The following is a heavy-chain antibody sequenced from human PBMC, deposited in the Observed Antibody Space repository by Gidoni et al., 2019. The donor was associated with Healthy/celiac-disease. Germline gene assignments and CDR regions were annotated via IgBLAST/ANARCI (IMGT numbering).Heavy chain of an antibody. CDR3: AKGVVGATDAYFDY. D-gene: IGHD1-26*01. CDR1: GFTFSSYG. V-gene: IGHV3-30*18. Sequence: QVQLVESGGGVVQPGRSLRLSCEASGFTFSSYGMHWVRQAPGKGLEWVAVISYDGSNKYYADSVKGRFTISRDNSKNTLYLQMNSLRAEDTAVYYCAKGVVGATDAYFDYWGQGTLVTVSS. CDR2: ISYDGSNK. J-gene: IGHJ4*02.